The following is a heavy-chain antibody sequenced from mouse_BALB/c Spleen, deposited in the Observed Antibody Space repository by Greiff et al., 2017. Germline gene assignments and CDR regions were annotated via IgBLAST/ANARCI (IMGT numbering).Heavy chain of an antibody. CDR1: GYSITSDYA. CDR2: ISYSGST. J-gene: IGHJ1*01. CDR3: ASYGYWYFDV. D-gene: IGHD1-1*02. V-gene: IGHV3-2*02. Sequence: DVKLQESGPGLVKPSQSLSLTCTVTGYSITSDYAWNWIRQFPGNKLEWMGYISYSGSTSYNPSLKSRISITRDTSKNQFFLQLNSVTTEDTATYYCASYGYWYFDVWGAGTTVTVSS.